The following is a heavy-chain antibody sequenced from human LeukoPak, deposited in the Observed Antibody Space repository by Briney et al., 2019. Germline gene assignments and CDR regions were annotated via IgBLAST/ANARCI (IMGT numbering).Heavy chain of an antibody. D-gene: IGHD1-26*01. J-gene: IGHJ4*02. Sequence: GGSLRLSCAASGFTFSSYEMNWVRQAPGKGLEWVSYISSSGSSIYYADSVKGRFTTSRDNAKNSLYLQMNSLRAEDTAVYYRARVPCSGSQLGDYWGQGTLVTVSS. V-gene: IGHV3-48*03. CDR2: ISSSGSSI. CDR3: ARVPCSGSQLGDY. CDR1: GFTFSSYE.